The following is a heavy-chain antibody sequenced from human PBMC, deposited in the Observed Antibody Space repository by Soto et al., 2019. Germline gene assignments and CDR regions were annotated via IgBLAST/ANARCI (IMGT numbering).Heavy chain of an antibody. Sequence: EVQLVESGGGLVQPGGSLRLTCVASGFPFSIYSMNWVRQAPGKGLEWSSYITSDTNTIKYADPMKGRFTISRDNAKNLVYLQINSMRDEDTAVYFCARSVEGHFDYWGQGTVVTVSS. CDR3: ARSVEGHFDY. CDR1: GFPFSIYS. J-gene: IGHJ4*02. D-gene: IGHD6-19*01. CDR2: ITSDTNTI. V-gene: IGHV3-48*02.